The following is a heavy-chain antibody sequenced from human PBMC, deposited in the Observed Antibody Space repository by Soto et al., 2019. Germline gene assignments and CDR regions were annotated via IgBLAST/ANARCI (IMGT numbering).Heavy chain of an antibody. CDR3: AREVGHGWFDP. J-gene: IGHJ5*02. V-gene: IGHV3-53*04. CDR2: IYSGGST. CDR1: GFTVSSNY. Sequence: EVQLVESGGGLVQPGGSLRLSCAASGFTVSSNYMSWVRQDPGKGLEWVSVIYSGGSTYYADSVKGRFTISRHNSKNTLYLQMNSLRAEDTAVYYCAREVGHGWFDPWGQGTLVTVSS.